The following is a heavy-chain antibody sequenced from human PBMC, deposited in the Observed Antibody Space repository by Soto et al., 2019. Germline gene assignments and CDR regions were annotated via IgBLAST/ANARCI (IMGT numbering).Heavy chain of an antibody. CDR3: VRESAPSGPNWFDT. CDR2: IYHSGST. CDR1: GGSITSGRSS. D-gene: IGHD6-13*01. J-gene: IGHJ5*02. V-gene: IGHV4-30-2*01. Sequence: QLQLQESGSGLVKPSQTLSLTCSVSGGSITSGRSSWNWIRQPPGKGLEWIASIYHSGSTYKNPSLKNRVTISVDRSKYQFSLKLSSVTAADPAVYYCVRESAPSGPNWFDTWAPGTLVTVSS.